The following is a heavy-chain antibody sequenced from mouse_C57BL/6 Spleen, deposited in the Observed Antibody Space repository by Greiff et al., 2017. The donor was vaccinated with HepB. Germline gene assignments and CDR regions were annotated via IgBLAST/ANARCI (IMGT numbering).Heavy chain of an antibody. CDR2: IDPSDSYT. Sequence: LQQPGAELVKPGASVKLSCKASGYTFTSYWMQWVKQRPGQGLEWIGEIDPSDSYTNYNQKFKGKATLTVDTSSSTAYMQLSSLTSEDSAVYYCARSGGLRLRYFDVWGTGTTVTVSS. CDR3: ARSGGLRLRYFDV. J-gene: IGHJ1*03. V-gene: IGHV1-50*01. CDR1: GYTFTSYW. D-gene: IGHD1-2*01.